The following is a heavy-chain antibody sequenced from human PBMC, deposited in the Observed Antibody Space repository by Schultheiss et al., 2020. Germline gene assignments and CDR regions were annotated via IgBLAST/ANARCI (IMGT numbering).Heavy chain of an antibody. CDR1: GFTVSSNY. CDR2: IYSGGST. Sequence: GESLKISCAASGFTVSSNYMSWVRQAPGKGLEWVSVIYSGGSTYYADSVKGRFTISRDNSKNTLYLQMNSLRAEDTAVYYCARYSSSWKYYFDYWGQGTLVNVYS. J-gene: IGHJ4*02. V-gene: IGHV3-66*02. CDR3: ARYSSSWKYYFDY. D-gene: IGHD6-13*01.